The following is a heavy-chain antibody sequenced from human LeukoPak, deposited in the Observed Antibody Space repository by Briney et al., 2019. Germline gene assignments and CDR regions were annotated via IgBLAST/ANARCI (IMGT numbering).Heavy chain of an antibody. CDR2: IHATGTT. V-gene: IGHV4-4*07. CDR1: GGSITHSY. CDR3: ARIFDRDV. Sequence: SETLSLICTVSGGSITHSYWSWIRHSAGTGMEWIGWIHATGTTNYNPSFKSRVSMSLDMPTSQFSLTLSAVTVADTATYYCARIFDRDVWGQGALVTVS. D-gene: IGHD3-22*01. J-gene: IGHJ3*01.